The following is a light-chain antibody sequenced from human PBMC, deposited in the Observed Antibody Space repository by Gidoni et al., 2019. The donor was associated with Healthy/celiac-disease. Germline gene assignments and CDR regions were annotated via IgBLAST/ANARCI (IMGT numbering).Light chain of an antibody. Sequence: AIRMTQSPSSLSASKGDRVTITCRASQGISSYLAWYQQKPGKAPKLLIYAASTLQSGVPSRFSGSGSGTDFTLTISCLQSEDFATYYCQQYYSYSRTFXQXTKVEIK. CDR1: QGISSY. V-gene: IGKV1-8*01. CDR3: QQYYSYSRT. CDR2: AAS. J-gene: IGKJ1*01.